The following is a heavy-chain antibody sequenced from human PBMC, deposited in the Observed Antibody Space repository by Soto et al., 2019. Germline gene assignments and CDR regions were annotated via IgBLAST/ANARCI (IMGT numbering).Heavy chain of an antibody. CDR1: GFSLNTAGEG. J-gene: IGHJ5*02. D-gene: IGHD3-22*01. Sequence: QITLKESGPPLVKPTQTLTLTCSFSGFSLNTAGEGVGWIRQPPGKALEWLALIYWDDDKRYIPSLKSRLTITKDTSKNQVVLTMTNMDPVDTATYYCAYRPPYDSSGYLLAWGQGTLVTVSS. CDR2: IYWDDDK. V-gene: IGHV2-5*02. CDR3: AYRPPYDSSGYLLA.